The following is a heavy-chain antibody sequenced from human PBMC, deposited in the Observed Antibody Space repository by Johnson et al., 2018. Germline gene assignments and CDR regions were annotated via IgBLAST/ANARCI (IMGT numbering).Heavy chain of an antibody. Sequence: VQLVQSGGDLVQPGGSLRLSCAASGFTFSSSAMSWLRQAPGKGLEGVSTIIPSGGSTHYAASVKGRFTIYRDNVKNILYLQMNSLRADDTAVYYCAKERPDMIGAFDIWGQGTMVTVSS. CDR2: IIPSGGST. CDR3: AKERPDMIGAFDI. J-gene: IGHJ3*02. V-gene: IGHV3-23*04. CDR1: GFTFSSSA. D-gene: IGHD3-16*01.